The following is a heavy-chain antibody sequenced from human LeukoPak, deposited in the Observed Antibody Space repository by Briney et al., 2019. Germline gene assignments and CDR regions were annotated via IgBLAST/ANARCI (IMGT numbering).Heavy chain of an antibody. D-gene: IGHD5-24*01. CDR3: AKDTRDGYNPGDY. Sequence: SGGSLRLSCAASGFTFSSYAMSWVRQAPGKGLEWVSAISGSGGSTYYADSVKGRFTISRDNSKNTLYLQLNSLRAEDTAVYYCAKDTRDGYNPGDYWGQGTLVTVSS. CDR2: ISGSGGST. J-gene: IGHJ4*02. V-gene: IGHV3-23*01. CDR1: GFTFSSYA.